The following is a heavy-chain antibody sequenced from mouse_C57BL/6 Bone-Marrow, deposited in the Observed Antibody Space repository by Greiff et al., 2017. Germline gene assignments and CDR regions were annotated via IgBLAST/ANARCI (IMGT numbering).Heavy chain of an antibody. Sequence: EVMLVESGGGLVKPGGSLKLSCAASGFTFSDYGMHWVRQAPEKGLEWVAYISSGSSTIYYADTVKGRFTISRDNAKNTLFLQMTSLRSEDTAMDYWARASQAYYYAMDYWGQGTSVTVSS. J-gene: IGHJ4*01. CDR2: ISSGSSTI. V-gene: IGHV5-17*01. CDR1: GFTFSDYG. CDR3: ARASQAYYYAMDY. D-gene: IGHD3-2*02.